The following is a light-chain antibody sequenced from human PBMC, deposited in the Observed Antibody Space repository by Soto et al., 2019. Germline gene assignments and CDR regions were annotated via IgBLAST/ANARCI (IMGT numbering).Light chain of an antibody. CDR3: QSYDSILSGHVI. CDR2: GNS. Sequence: QSVLTQPPSLSGAPGQRVTIPCTGSSSNIGAGYGVHWYQQLPGTAPKLLFFGNSNRPSGVPDRFSGSKSGTSASLAITGLQAEDEADYYCQSYDSILSGHVIFGGGTKLTVL. V-gene: IGLV1-40*01. CDR1: SSNIGAGYG. J-gene: IGLJ2*01.